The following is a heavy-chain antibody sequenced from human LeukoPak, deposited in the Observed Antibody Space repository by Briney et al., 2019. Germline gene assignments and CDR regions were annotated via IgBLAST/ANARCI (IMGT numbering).Heavy chain of an antibody. Sequence: GGSLRLSCAASGFTFSDYYMSWIRQAPGKGLVWVSRINSDGSSTSYADSVKGRFTISRDNSNNTLYLQMNSLRPEDTAVYYCARQNDFWSGYEDYWGQGTLVTVSS. V-gene: IGHV3-74*01. D-gene: IGHD3-3*01. CDR2: INSDGSST. CDR1: GFTFSDYY. J-gene: IGHJ4*02. CDR3: ARQNDFWSGYEDY.